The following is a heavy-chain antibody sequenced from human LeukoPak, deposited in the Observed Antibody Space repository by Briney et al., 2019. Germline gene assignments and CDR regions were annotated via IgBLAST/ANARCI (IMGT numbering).Heavy chain of an antibody. V-gene: IGHV1-2*04. D-gene: IGHD1-26*01. CDR2: INPNSGGT. CDR1: GYTFTGYY. CDR3: ARSEVGATSDFDY. J-gene: IGHJ4*02. Sequence: ASVNVSCRASGYTFTGYYMHWVRQAPGQGLEWMGWINPNSGGTNYAQKFQGWVTMTRDTSISTAYMELSRLRSDDTAVYYCARSEVGATSDFDYWGQGTLVTVSS.